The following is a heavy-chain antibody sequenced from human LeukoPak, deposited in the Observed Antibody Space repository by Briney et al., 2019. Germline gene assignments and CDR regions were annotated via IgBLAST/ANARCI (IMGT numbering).Heavy chain of an antibody. Sequence: SEALSLTCTVSGGSISSSSYYWGWIRQSPGKGLEWIGSIFYSGSTYYNPSLKSRVTISIDTPENQFSLKLSSVTAADTAVYYCATTPALAVAGTLDPKEWGQGTLVTVSS. V-gene: IGHV4-39*01. D-gene: IGHD6-19*01. CDR1: GGSISSSSYY. CDR3: ATTPALAVAGTLDPKE. CDR2: IFYSGST. J-gene: IGHJ4*02.